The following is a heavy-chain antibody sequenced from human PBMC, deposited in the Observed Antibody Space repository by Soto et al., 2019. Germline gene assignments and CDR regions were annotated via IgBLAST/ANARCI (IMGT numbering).Heavy chain of an antibody. CDR2: ISYGGST. Sequence: QVQLQESGPGLVKPSQTLSLTCTVSGGSINSGGYCWSWIRQHPGKGLDWIGCISYGGSTSYNPSMKSRVTISVDTSKNQFSLKLTAVTAADTAVYYCSRGILVWGQGALITVSS. J-gene: IGHJ4*02. CDR3: SRGILV. V-gene: IGHV4-31*03. CDR1: GGSINSGGYC. D-gene: IGHD5-18*01.